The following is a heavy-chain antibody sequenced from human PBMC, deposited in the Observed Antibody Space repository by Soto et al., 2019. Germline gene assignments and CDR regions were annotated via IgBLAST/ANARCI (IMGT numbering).Heavy chain of an antibody. CDR3: ARKDYGEGGFFDY. CDR2: IYHSGST. Sequence: QVQLQESGPGLVKPSGTLSLTCAVSGGSITSSSWWSWVRQPPGKGLEWIGEIYHSGSTNYNPSPRGRVTMSVDKCKKTFSLKLISVTAADTAVYYCARKDYGEGGFFDYWGQGSLVTVSS. V-gene: IGHV4-4*02. J-gene: IGHJ4*02. CDR1: GGSITSSSW. D-gene: IGHD4-17*01.